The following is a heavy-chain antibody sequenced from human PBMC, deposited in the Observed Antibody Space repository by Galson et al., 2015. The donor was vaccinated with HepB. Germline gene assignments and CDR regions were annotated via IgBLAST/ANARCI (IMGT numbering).Heavy chain of an antibody. D-gene: IGHD3-9*01. CDR3: ARQPLRYFDWLLPFDY. Sequence: QSGAEVKKPGESLKISCKGSGYSFTSYWIGWVRQMPGRGLEWMGIIYPGDSDTRYSPSFQGQVTISADKSISTAYLQWSSLKASDTAMYYCARQPLRYFDWLLPFDYWGQGTLVTVSS. CDR2: IYPGDSDT. V-gene: IGHV5-51*01. J-gene: IGHJ4*02. CDR1: GYSFTSYW.